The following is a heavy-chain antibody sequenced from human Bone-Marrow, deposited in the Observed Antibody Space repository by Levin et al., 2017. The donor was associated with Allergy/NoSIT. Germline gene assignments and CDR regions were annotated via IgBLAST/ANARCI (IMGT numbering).Heavy chain of an antibody. V-gene: IGHV3-49*04. CDR1: GFTFGDYA. Sequence: GESLKISCTASGFTFGDYAMSWVRQAPGKGLEWVGFIRSKAYGGTTEYAASVKGRFTISRDDSKSIAYLQMNSLKTEDTAVYYCTRQVEGLLRAFDIWGQGTMVTVSS. D-gene: IGHD2-15*01. CDR3: TRQVEGLLRAFDI. CDR2: IRSKAYGGTT. J-gene: IGHJ3*02.